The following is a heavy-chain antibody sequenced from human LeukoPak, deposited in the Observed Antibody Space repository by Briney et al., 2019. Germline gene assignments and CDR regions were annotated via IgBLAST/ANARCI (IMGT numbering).Heavy chain of an antibody. V-gene: IGHV4-39*01. CDR2: IYYSGST. J-gene: IGHJ4*02. CDR1: GGSITRSSYY. D-gene: IGHD6-13*01. CDR3: ARHDLHSSSWYYFDY. Sequence: SETRSLTCTVSGGSITRSSYYWGWIRQPPGKGLEWIGTIYYSGSTYYNPSLKSRVTISVDTSKNQFSLKLSSVTAADTAVYYCARHDLHSSSWYYFDYWGQGTLVTVSS.